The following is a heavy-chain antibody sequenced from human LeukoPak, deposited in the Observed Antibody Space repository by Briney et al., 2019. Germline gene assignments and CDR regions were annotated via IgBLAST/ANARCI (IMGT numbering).Heavy chain of an antibody. CDR1: GYTFTSHG. Sequence: ASVKVSCKAFGYTFTSHGITWVRQAPGQGPEWMGWISTYNGNTNYAQKLQDRVTMTTDTSTSTAYMELRSLRSDDTALYYCARGWELSIWGQGTMVTVSS. J-gene: IGHJ3*02. V-gene: IGHV1-18*01. CDR3: ARGWELSI. CDR2: ISTYNGNT. D-gene: IGHD3-10*01.